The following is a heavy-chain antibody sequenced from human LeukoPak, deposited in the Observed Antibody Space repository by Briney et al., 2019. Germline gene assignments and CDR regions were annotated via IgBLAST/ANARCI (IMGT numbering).Heavy chain of an antibody. Sequence: SQTLSLTCTVSGGSISSGGYYWSWIRQHPGKGLEWIGYIYYSGSTNYNPSLKSRVTISVDTSKNQFSLKLSSVTAADTAVYYCARHFSSNYVDGTYYFDYWGQGTLVTVSS. D-gene: IGHD4-11*01. CDR1: GGSISSGGYY. J-gene: IGHJ4*02. V-gene: IGHV4-31*03. CDR2: IYYSGST. CDR3: ARHFSSNYVDGTYYFDY.